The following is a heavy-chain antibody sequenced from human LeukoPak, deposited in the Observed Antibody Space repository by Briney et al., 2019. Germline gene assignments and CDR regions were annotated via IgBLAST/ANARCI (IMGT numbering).Heavy chain of an antibody. CDR3: AREGDIVVVPAAIPNWFDP. J-gene: IGHJ5*02. CDR2: IIPIFGIA. V-gene: IGHV1-69*04. CDR1: GGTFSSYA. D-gene: IGHD2-2*02. Sequence: ASVKVSCKASGGTFSSYAISWVRQAPGQGLEWMGRIIPIFGIANYAQKFQGRVTITADKSTSTAYMELSSLRSEDTAVYYCAREGDIVVVPAAIPNWFDPWGQGTLVIVSS.